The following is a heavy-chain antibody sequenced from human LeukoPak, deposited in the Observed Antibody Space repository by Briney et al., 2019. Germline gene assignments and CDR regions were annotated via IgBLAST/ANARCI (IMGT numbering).Heavy chain of an antibody. CDR2: IILILGIA. CDR1: GGTFSSYA. D-gene: IGHD6-13*01. CDR3: ARVGEWFDSSSWYYYFDY. Sequence: SVKVSCKASGGTFSSYAISWVRQAPGQGLEWMGRIILILGIANYAQKFQGRVTITRNTSISTAYMELSSLRSEDTAVYYCARVGEWFDSSSWYYYFDYWGQGTLVTVPS. V-gene: IGHV1-69*04. J-gene: IGHJ4*02.